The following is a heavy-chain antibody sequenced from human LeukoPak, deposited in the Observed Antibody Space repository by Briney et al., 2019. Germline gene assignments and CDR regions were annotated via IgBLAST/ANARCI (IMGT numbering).Heavy chain of an antibody. CDR1: GFTFNIYA. D-gene: IGHD1-26*01. CDR2: ISGSGGST. CDR3: ARAQTEPNGWELLGGVHYYFDY. Sequence: PGGSLRLSCAASGFTFNIYAMTWVRQAPGKGLEWVSAISGSGGSTYYADSVKGRFTISRDNSKNTLYLQMGSLRAEDMAVYYCARAQTEPNGWELLGGVHYYFDYWGQGTLVTVSS. V-gene: IGHV3-23*01. J-gene: IGHJ4*02.